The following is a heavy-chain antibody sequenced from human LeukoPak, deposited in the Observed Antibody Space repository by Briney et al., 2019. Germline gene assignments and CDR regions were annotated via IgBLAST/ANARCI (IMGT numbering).Heavy chain of an antibody. V-gene: IGHV3-7*04. CDR2: MKQDGSKK. CDR3: TRVGYIDEGIDY. CDR1: GFPFSSYW. D-gene: IGHD5-24*01. Sequence: GGSLRLSCVASGFPFSSYWMTWVRQAPGKGLEWVANMKQDGSKKSYVDSVKGRFTISRDNAKNSLYLQMNSLRAEDTAIYYCTRVGYIDEGIDYWGQGTLVTVSS. J-gene: IGHJ4*02.